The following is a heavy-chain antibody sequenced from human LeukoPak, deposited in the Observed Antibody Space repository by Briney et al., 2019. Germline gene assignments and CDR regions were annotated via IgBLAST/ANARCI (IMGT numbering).Heavy chain of an antibody. CDR3: AFTRGIAVAGTGSSWFDP. CDR2: ISSSGSTI. J-gene: IGHJ5*02. CDR1: GFTFSDYY. V-gene: IGHV3-11*01. Sequence: GGSLRLSCAASGFTFSDYYMSWIRQAPGKGLEWVSYISSSGSTIYYADSVKGRFTISRDNAKNSLYLQMNSLRAEDTAVYYCAFTRGIAVAGTGSSWFDPWGQGTLVTVSS. D-gene: IGHD6-19*01.